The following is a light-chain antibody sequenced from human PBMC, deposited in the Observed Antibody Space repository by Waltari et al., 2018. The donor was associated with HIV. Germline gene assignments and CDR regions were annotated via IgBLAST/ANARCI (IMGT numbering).Light chain of an antibody. CDR2: SSN. CDR3: AAWDDSLSGYV. J-gene: IGLJ1*01. Sequence: QSVLTQPPSASGTPGQRVTISCSGSSSNIGSSYVYWYQQAPGTAPKLLIYSSNHRPSGVPDRFSGSKSGTSASLAISGLRSEDEADYYCAAWDDSLSGYVFGTGTKVTVL. V-gene: IGLV1-47*01. CDR1: SSNIGSSY.